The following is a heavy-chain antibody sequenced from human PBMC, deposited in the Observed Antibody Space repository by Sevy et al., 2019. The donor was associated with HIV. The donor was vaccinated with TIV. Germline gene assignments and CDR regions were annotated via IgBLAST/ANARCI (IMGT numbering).Heavy chain of an antibody. D-gene: IGHD3-22*01. CDR1: GFTFSSYG. CDR2: IWYDGSNK. V-gene: IGHV3-33*01. J-gene: IGHJ5*02. Sequence: GGSLRLSCAASGFTFSSYGMHCVRQAPGKGLEWVAVIWYDGSNKYYADSVKGRFTISRDNSKNTLYLQMNSLRAQDTAVYYCARDRGTMTNWFDPWGQGTMVSVSS. CDR3: ARDRGTMTNWFDP.